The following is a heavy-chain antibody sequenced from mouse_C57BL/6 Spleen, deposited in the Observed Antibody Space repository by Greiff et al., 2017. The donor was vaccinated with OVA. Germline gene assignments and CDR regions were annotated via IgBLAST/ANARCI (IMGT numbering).Heavy chain of an antibody. J-gene: IGHJ4*01. CDR1: GYTFTSYW. Sequence: QVQLQQSGAELVKPGASVKLSCKASGYTFTSYWMHWVKQRPGRGLEWIGRIDPNSGGTKYNEKFKSKATLTVDKSSSTAYMPLSSLTSEDSAVYYGARETTVVAYYAMDYWGQGTSVTVSS. V-gene: IGHV1-72*01. CDR2: IDPNSGGT. D-gene: IGHD1-1*01. CDR3: ARETTVVAYYAMDY.